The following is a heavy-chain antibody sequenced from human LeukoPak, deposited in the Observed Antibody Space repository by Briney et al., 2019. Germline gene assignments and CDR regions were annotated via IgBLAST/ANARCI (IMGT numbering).Heavy chain of an antibody. Sequence: ASVKVSCKASGYSFTGYYMHWVRQAPGQGLEWMGWINPNSGATKYAQKFQGRVTMTRDTSISTAYMELSRLTSDDTAVYYCARGYCSSTSRYNYDYWGQGTLVTVSS. D-gene: IGHD2-2*02. J-gene: IGHJ4*02. CDR1: GYSFTGYY. CDR2: INPNSGAT. CDR3: ARGYCSSTSRYNYDY. V-gene: IGHV1-2*02.